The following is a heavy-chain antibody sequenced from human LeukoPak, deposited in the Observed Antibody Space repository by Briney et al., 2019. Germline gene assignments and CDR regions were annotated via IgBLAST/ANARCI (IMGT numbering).Heavy chain of an antibody. CDR2: ITSTSDNM. Sequence: GGSLRLSCAASGFTFSTYNMNWVRQAPGKGLEWVSYITSTSDNMYYADSVRGRFTISRDNAKNSLYLQMNGLGAEDTAVYYCARDRYSGYEFDYWGQGTLVTVS. CDR3: ARDRYSGYEFDY. V-gene: IGHV3-48*04. J-gene: IGHJ4*02. CDR1: GFTFSTYN. D-gene: IGHD5-12*01.